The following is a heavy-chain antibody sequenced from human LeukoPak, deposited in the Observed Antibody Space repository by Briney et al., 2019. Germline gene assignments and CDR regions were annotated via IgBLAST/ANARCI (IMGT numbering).Heavy chain of an antibody. V-gene: IGHV3-53*01. CDR1: GFTVSSNY. D-gene: IGHD2-2*02. CDR3: ARDVARTISCYTD. J-gene: IGHJ4*02. Sequence: GGSLRLSCAASGFTVSSNYMSWVRQAPGKGLEWVSVIYSGGSTYYADSVKGRFTISRDNFKNTLYLQMHSLRADDTAVYFCARDVARTISCYTDWGQGTLVTVSS. CDR2: IYSGGST.